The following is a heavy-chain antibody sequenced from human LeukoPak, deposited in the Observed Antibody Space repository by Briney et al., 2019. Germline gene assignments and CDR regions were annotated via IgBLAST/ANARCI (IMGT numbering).Heavy chain of an antibody. D-gene: IGHD1-14*01. CDR3: ARTRTGKPDF. Sequence: ASVRVSCKPSRHTFILHYIHWVRQAPGQGLEWMGWVNPSSGGTNYAQKFQDRVTITRGTSINTAYMELSSLRSDDTAVYYCARTRTGKPDFWGQGTLVTVSS. J-gene: IGHJ4*02. CDR1: RHTFILHY. CDR2: VNPSSGGT. V-gene: IGHV1-2*02.